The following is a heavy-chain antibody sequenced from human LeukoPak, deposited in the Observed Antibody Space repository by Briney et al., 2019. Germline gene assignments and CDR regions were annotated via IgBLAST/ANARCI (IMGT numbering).Heavy chain of an antibody. CDR2: ISGSGGST. Sequence: PGGSLRLSCAASGFTFSSYAMSWVRQAPGKGLEWVPAISGSGGSTYYADSVKGRFTISRDNAKNSLYLQMNSLRAEDTAVYYCASDSSSWYPLDYWGQGTLVTVSS. CDR1: GFTFSSYA. J-gene: IGHJ4*02. CDR3: ASDSSSWYPLDY. D-gene: IGHD6-13*01. V-gene: IGHV3-23*01.